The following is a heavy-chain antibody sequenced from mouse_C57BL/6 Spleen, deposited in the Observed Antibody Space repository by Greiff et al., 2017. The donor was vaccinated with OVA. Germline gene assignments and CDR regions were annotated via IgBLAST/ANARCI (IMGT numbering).Heavy chain of an antibody. CDR3: ARWDDYDWYFDV. J-gene: IGHJ1*03. Sequence: VMLVESGAELVRPGASVKLSCKASGYTFTDYYINWVKQRPGQGLEWIARIYPGSGNTYYNEKFKGKATLTAEKSSSTAYMQLSSLTSEDSAVYFCARWDDYDWYFDVWGTGTTVTVSS. CDR2: IYPGSGNT. D-gene: IGHD2-4*01. CDR1: GYTFTDYY. V-gene: IGHV1-76*01.